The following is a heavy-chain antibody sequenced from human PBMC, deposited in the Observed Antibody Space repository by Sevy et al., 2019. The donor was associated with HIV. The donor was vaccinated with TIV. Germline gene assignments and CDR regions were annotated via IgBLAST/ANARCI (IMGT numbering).Heavy chain of an antibody. Sequence: GGSLRLSCAASGFTFSSYAMSWVRQAPGKGLEWVSAISGSGGSTYYADSVKGRFTISRDNSKNTLYLQMNSLRAEDTAVYYCAKTPTVVTRLADYFHYWGQGTLVTVSS. D-gene: IGHD4-17*01. CDR2: ISGSGGST. J-gene: IGHJ4*02. V-gene: IGHV3-23*01. CDR3: AKTPTVVTRLADYFHY. CDR1: GFTFSSYA.